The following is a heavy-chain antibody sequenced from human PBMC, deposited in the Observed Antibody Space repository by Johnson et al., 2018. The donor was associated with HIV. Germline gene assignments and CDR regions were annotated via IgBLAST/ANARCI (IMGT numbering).Heavy chain of an antibody. V-gene: IGHV3-23*04. CDR1: GFTFSSYA. Sequence: VQLVESGGGLVQPGGSLRLSCAASGFTFSSYAMSWVRQAPGKGLEWVSGISWNGGSAAYADSVKGRFTISRDNSKNTLYLQMNSLRAEDTAVYYCAKRGDSSGDAFDIWGQGTMVTVSS. CDR3: AKRGDSSGDAFDI. D-gene: IGHD6-25*01. CDR2: ISWNGGSA. J-gene: IGHJ3*02.